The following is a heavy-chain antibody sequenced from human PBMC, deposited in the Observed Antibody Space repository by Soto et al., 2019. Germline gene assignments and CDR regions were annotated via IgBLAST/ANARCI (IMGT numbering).Heavy chain of an antibody. V-gene: IGHV4-39*01. CDR3: ARHYNTGAFFDY. D-gene: IGHD1-20*01. J-gene: IGHJ4*02. CDR2: VFYSGSP. Sequence: QLQLQESGPGLEKSSETLSLTCTVSGGSISSSHYWGWIRQPPGKGLEWIGSVFYSGSPYYSPSFKSRITISVDTSKNQFSLRVRSVTATDTAVYFCARHYNTGAFFDYWGQGNLVTVSS. CDR1: GGSISSSHY.